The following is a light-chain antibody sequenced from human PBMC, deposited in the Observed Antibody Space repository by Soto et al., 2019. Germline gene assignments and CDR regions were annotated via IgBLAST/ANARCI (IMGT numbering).Light chain of an antibody. CDR2: DAS. J-gene: IGKJ4*01. V-gene: IGKV3D-20*02. CDR3: QQRSNWPPALS. Sequence: EILLPQSPGTLSLSPLERATLSFMSSQSVSSSCLAWYQQKPGQAPRLLIYDASKRATGIPGRFSGSGSGTDFTLTISSLEPEDFAVYYCQQRSNWPPALSFGGGTKVDIK. CDR1: QSVSSSC.